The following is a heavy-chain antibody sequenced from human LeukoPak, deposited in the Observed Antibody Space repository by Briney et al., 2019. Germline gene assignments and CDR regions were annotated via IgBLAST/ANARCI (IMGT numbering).Heavy chain of an antibody. J-gene: IGHJ6*02. V-gene: IGHV4-59*01. Sequence: SETLSLTCTVSGGSISYYTWGWIRQSPGKGLWGFGYIYYSGTTNYNPSLKSRVTISVDTSKNQFSLQLRSVTAADTAVYYCAREDPQTTVPEGMDVWGQGTTVTVSS. CDR3: AREDPQTTVPEGMDV. CDR1: GGSISYYT. D-gene: IGHD4-17*01. CDR2: IYYSGTT.